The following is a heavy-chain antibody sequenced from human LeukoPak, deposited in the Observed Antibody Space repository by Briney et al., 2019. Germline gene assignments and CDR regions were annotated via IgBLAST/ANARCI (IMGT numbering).Heavy chain of an antibody. CDR2: IYYSGST. CDR3: ARWGYSSNPHAE. Sequence: SETLSLTCTVSGGSISSSSYYWGWIRQPPGKGLEWIGYIYYSGSTYYNPSLKSRVTISVDTSKNQFSLKLSSVTAADTAVYYCARWGYSSNPHAEWGQGTLVTVSS. D-gene: IGHD6-13*01. CDR1: GGSISSSSYY. V-gene: IGHV4-31*03. J-gene: IGHJ4*02.